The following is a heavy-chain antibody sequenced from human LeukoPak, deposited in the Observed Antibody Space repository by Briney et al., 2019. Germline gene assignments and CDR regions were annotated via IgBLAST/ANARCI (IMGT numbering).Heavy chain of an antibody. Sequence: PGGSLRLSCAASGFTFINAWMAWVRQAPGKGLEWVGRIKAKAHGGTIEYAAPVKGRFTISRDDSKNSLYLQMNSLKTEDTAVYYCTTALLPNYYGSGSYYYYYYYYMDVWGKGTTVTISS. V-gene: IGHV3-15*01. CDR2: IKAKAHGGTI. D-gene: IGHD3-10*01. CDR3: TTALLPNYYGSGSYYYYYYYYMDV. J-gene: IGHJ6*03. CDR1: GFTFINAW.